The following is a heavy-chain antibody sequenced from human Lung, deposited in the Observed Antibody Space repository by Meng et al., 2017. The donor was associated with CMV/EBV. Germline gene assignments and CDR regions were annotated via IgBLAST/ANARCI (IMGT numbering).Heavy chain of an antibody. CDR1: GGSISSSSYY. D-gene: IGHD1-14*01. J-gene: IGHJ4*02. CDR3: ARHHHSPTFDY. Sequence: LQRSESGPGLVKPSEPPSLTCTVSGGSISSSSYYWAWIRQPPGEVLEWIGSVVYSGTTYYTSSLKSRVSISVDTSKNQFSLKLSSVTAADTAVYYCARHHHSPTFDYWGQGTLVTVSS. V-gene: IGHV4-39*01. CDR2: VVYSGTT.